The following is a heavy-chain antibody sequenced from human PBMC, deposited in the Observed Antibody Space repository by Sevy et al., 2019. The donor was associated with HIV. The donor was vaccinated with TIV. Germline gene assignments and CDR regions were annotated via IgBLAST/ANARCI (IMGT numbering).Heavy chain of an antibody. CDR3: AIAKRRTSVDTAMVSDFDY. CDR2: IKQDGSEK. D-gene: IGHD5-18*01. CDR1: GFTFSSYW. Sequence: GGSLRLSCAASGFTFSSYWMSWVRQAPGKGLEWVANIKQDGSEKYYVDSVKGRFTISRDNAKNSLYLQMNSLRAEDTAVYYCAIAKRRTSVDTAMVSDFDYWGQGTLVTVSS. J-gene: IGHJ4*02. V-gene: IGHV3-7*01.